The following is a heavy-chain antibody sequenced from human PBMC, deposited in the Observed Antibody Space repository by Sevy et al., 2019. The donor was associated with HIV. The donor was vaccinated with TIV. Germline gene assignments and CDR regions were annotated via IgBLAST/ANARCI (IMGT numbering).Heavy chain of an antibody. J-gene: IGHJ6*03. V-gene: IGHV3-74*01. CDR1: GFTFSSYW. D-gene: IGHD6-13*01. CDR3: ARESSWYEHYYYYMDV. Sequence: GGSLRLSCAASGFTFSSYWMHWVRQAPGKGLVWVSRINSDGSSTNYADSVKGRFTISRDSAKNTLYLQMNSLRAEDTAMYYCARESSWYEHYYYYMDVWGKGTTVTVSS. CDR2: INSDGSST.